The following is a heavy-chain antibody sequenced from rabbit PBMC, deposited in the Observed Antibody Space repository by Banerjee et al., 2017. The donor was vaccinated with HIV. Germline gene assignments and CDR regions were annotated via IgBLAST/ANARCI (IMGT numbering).Heavy chain of an antibody. CDR3: ARGDYYGSGWLTYFHL. V-gene: IGHV1S43*01. Sequence: QEQLEESGGGLVKPEGSLTLTCKASGFDVSNYYYMCWVRQAPGKGLELIACIYTSIGSTWYAIWVNGRFTISRSTSLNTVDLKMTSLTAADTATYFCARGDYYGSGWLTYFHLWGPGTLVTVS. D-gene: IGHD4-1*01. CDR1: GFDVSNYYY. CDR2: IYTSIGST. J-gene: IGHJ4*01.